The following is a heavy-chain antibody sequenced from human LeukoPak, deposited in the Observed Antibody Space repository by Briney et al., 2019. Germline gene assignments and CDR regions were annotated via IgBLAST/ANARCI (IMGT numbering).Heavy chain of an antibody. D-gene: IGHD4-17*01. CDR3: ARVEANYGDSFDY. V-gene: IGHV3-21*01. CDR1: GLTFSSHW. J-gene: IGHJ4*02. CDR2: ISSSSSYI. Sequence: GGSLRLSCAASGLTFSSHWMHWVRQAPGKGLEWVSSISSSSSYIYYADSVKGRFTISRDNAKNSLYLQMNSLRAEDAAVYYCARVEANYGDSFDYWGQGTLVTVSS.